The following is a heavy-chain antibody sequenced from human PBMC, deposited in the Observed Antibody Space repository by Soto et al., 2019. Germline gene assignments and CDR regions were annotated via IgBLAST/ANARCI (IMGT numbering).Heavy chain of an antibody. Sequence: GGSLRLSCAASGFTFSSYWMHWVRQAPGKGLEWVSRIEGDGSSTTSADSVKGRFTVSRDDARNTLYLQMSSLRADDTAIYYCAREGLGTAGFFDVWGQGTMGTVSS. CDR2: IEGDGSST. D-gene: IGHD6-13*01. CDR3: AREGLGTAGFFDV. J-gene: IGHJ3*01. CDR1: GFTFSSYW. V-gene: IGHV3-74*01.